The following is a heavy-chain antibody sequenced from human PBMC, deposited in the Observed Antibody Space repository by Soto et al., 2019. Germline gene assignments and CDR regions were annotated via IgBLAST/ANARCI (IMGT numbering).Heavy chain of an antibody. D-gene: IGHD1-7*01. CDR1: GFTFSDYY. J-gene: IGHJ5*02. Sequence: GGSLRLSCAASGFTFSDYYMSWIRQAPGKGLEWVSYIGSSGSTIYYADSVKGRFTISRDNAKNSLYLQMNSLRAEDTAVYYCARSITGTPNWFDPWGQGTLVTVSS. CDR3: ARSITGTPNWFDP. V-gene: IGHV3-11*01. CDR2: IGSSGSTI.